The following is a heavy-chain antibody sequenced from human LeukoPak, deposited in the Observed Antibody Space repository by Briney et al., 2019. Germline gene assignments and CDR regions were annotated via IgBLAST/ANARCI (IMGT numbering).Heavy chain of an antibody. CDR2: MSSSGGSGGST. V-gene: IGHV3-23*01. D-gene: IGHD2-2*01. Sequence: PGGSLRLSCAASGFTFNRHAMSWVRQAPGKGLEWVSAMSSSGGSGGSTYYAESVKGRFTISRDTSKNTLSLQMNSLRAEDTAVYYCAKEDSTIDYWGQGTLVTVSS. CDR1: GFTFNRHA. J-gene: IGHJ4*02. CDR3: AKEDSTIDY.